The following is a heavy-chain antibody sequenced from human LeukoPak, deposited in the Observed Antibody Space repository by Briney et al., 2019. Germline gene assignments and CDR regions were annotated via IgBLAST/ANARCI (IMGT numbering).Heavy chain of an antibody. D-gene: IGHD3-22*01. V-gene: IGHV3-30-3*01. J-gene: IGHJ4*02. Sequence: SGGSLRLSCAASGFTFSSYAMHWVRQAPGKRLEWVAVISYDGSNKYYADSVKGRFTISRDNSKNTLYLQMNSLRAEDTAVYYCARDLRSSGHHWGQGTLVTVSS. CDR3: ARDLRSSGHH. CDR2: ISYDGSNK. CDR1: GFTFSSYA.